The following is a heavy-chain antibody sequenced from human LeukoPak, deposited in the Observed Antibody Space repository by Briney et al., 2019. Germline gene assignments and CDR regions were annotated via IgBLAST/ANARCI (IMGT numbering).Heavy chain of an antibody. CDR3: ARVRSSGWSTLFDY. V-gene: IGHV4-59*01. D-gene: IGHD6-13*01. J-gene: IGHJ4*02. CDR1: GGPSSSYY. Sequence: SETLSLTCTVSGGPSSSYYWSWIRQSPGKGLEWIGYISYSGSTNYNPSLKSRVTISVDTSKNQFSLRLSSVTAADTAVYYCARVRSSGWSTLFDYWAREPWSPSPQ. CDR2: ISYSGST.